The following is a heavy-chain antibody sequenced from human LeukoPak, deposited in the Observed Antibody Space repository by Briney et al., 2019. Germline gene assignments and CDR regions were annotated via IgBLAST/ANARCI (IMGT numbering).Heavy chain of an antibody. CDR3: ARDRRWDDPNYYYYYMDV. CDR1: GGSFSGYY. Sequence: PSETLSLTCAVYGGSFSGYYWSWIRQPPGKGLEWIGEINHSGSTNYNPSLKSRVTISVDTSKNQFSLKLSSVTAADTAVYYCARDRRWDDPNYYYYYMDVWGKGTTVTISS. CDR2: INHSGST. D-gene: IGHD1-1*01. J-gene: IGHJ6*03. V-gene: IGHV4-34*01.